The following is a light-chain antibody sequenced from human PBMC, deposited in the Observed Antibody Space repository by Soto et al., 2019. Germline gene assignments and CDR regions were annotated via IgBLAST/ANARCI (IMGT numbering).Light chain of an antibody. Sequence: QSVLTQPPSASGSPGQSVTTSCTGTSSDVGGYNYVSWYQQHPGKAPKLMIYEVTKRPSGVPDRFSGSKSGNTASLTVSGLLPEDEADYYCASYAGGNKVFGTGTKVTVL. J-gene: IGLJ1*01. CDR1: SSDVGGYNY. CDR3: ASYAGGNKV. CDR2: EVT. V-gene: IGLV2-8*01.